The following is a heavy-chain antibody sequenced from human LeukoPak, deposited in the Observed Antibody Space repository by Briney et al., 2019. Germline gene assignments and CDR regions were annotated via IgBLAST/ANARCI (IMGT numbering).Heavy chain of an antibody. J-gene: IGHJ4*02. V-gene: IGHV1-69*13. CDR3: AVEHCSGGSCYVD. CDR1: GGTFSSYA. D-gene: IGHD2-15*01. Sequence: SVKVSCKASGGTFSSYAISWVRQAPGQGLEWMGGIIPIFGTANYAQKFQGRVTITADESTSTAYMELSSLRSEDTAVYYCAVEHCSGGSCYVDWGQGTLVTVSS. CDR2: IIPIFGTA.